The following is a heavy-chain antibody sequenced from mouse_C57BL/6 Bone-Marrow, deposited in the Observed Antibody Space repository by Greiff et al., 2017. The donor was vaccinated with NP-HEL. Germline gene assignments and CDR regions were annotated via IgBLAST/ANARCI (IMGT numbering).Heavy chain of an antibody. CDR3: TPALITTVYYFDY. CDR2: IYPGNSDT. CDR1: GYTFTSYW. V-gene: IGHV1-5*01. J-gene: IGHJ2*01. Sequence: EVQLQESGTVLARPGASVKMSCKTSGYTFTSYWMHWVKQRPGQGLEWIGAIYPGNSDTSYNQKFKGKAKLTAGTSASTAYMELSSLTNEDSAVYYCTPALITTVYYFDYWGQGTTLTVSS. D-gene: IGHD1-1*01.